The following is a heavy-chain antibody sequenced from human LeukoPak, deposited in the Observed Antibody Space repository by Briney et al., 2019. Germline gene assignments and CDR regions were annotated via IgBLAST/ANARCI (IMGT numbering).Heavy chain of an antibody. CDR2: INHSGST. CDR1: GGSFSGYY. Sequence: SETLSPTCAVYGGSFSGYYWSWIRQPPGKGLEWIGEINHSGSTNYNPSLKSRVTISVDTSKNQFSLKLSSVTAADTAVYYCARGRAYYYDSSGYFFDYWGQGTLVTVSS. D-gene: IGHD3-22*01. J-gene: IGHJ4*02. V-gene: IGHV4-34*01. CDR3: ARGRAYYYDSSGYFFDY.